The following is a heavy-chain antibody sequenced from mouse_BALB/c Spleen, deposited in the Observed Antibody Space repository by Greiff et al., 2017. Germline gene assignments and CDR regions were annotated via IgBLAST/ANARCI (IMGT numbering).Heavy chain of an antibody. CDR1: GFTFSDYY. V-gene: IGHV5-4*02. CDR3: ARDRGTNAMDY. CDR2: ISDGGSYT. J-gene: IGHJ4*01. D-gene: IGHD3-1*01. Sequence: EVHLVESGGGLVKPGGSLKLSCAASGFTFSDYYMYWVRQTPEKRLEWVATISDGGSYTYYPDSVKGRFTISRDNAKNNLYLQMSSLKSEDTAMYYCARDRGTNAMDYWGQGTSVTVSS.